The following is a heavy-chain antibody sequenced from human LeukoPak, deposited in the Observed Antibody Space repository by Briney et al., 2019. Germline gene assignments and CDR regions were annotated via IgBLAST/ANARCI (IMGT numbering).Heavy chain of an antibody. J-gene: IGHJ5*01. D-gene: IGHD6-13*01. Sequence: RTGGSLRLSCAASGFTFSNAWMSWVRQAPGKGLEWVGRIKSKTDGGATDYAAPVKGRFTISRDDPKNTLYLQMNSLKTEDTAVYFCTTRSSSWYGCWGQGTLVTVSS. V-gene: IGHV3-15*01. CDR1: GFTFSNAW. CDR2: IKSKTDGGAT. CDR3: TTRSSSWYGC.